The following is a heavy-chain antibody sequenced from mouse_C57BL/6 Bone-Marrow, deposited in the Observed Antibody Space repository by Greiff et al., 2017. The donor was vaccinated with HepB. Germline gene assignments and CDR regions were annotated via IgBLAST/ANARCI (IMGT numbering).Heavy chain of an antibody. D-gene: IGHD2-4*01. CDR1: GFTFSDYY. J-gene: IGHJ4*01. V-gene: IGHV5-12*01. CDR2: ISNGGGST. Sequence: EVKLVESGGGLVQPGGSLKLSCAASGFTFSDYYMYWVRQTPEKRLEWVAYISNGGGSTYYPDTVKGRFTISRDNAKNTVDLQMSRLKSEDTAMYYCARHPYYDYPSYAMDYWGQGTSVTVSS. CDR3: ARHPYYDYPSYAMDY.